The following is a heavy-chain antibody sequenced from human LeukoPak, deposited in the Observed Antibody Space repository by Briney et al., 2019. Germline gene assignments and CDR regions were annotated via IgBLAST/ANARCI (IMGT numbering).Heavy chain of an antibody. V-gene: IGHV1-2*06. CDR2: INPNSGGT. Sequence: ASVKVSCKASGYTFTGYYMHWVRQAPGQGLEWMGRINPNSGGTNYAQKFQGRVTMTRDTSISTAYMELGRLRSDDTAVYYCARDRWPSGSTHLDYWGQGTLVTVSS. J-gene: IGHJ4*02. CDR1: GYTFTGYY. D-gene: IGHD5-24*01. CDR3: ARDRWPSGSTHLDY.